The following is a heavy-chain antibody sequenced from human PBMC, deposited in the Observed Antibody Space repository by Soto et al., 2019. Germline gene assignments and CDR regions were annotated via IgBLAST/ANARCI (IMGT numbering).Heavy chain of an antibody. V-gene: IGHV1-69*06. Sequence: QVQLVQSGTEVKKSGSSVKVSCRASGGTSSNFVITWVRQVPGQGLEWLGGILPMFGAVKYAQKFQDRLIITADRSTQTAAMELGSVRSEDTAVYYCARPKRSGYDRGDSYYHTMDVWGHGTTVTVS. CDR1: GGTSSNFV. CDR3: ARPKRSGYDRGDSYYHTMDV. D-gene: IGHD3-3*01. J-gene: IGHJ6*02. CDR2: ILPMFGAV.